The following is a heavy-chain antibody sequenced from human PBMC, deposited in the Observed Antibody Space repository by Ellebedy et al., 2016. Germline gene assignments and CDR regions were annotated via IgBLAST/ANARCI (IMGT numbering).Heavy chain of an antibody. J-gene: IGHJ4*02. D-gene: IGHD4-17*01. CDR3: ARGSTVTTYFDY. CDR2: IYYSGGT. CDR1: GGSISSYY. V-gene: IGHV4-59*01. Sequence: SETLSLXXTVSGGSISSYYWSWIRQPPGKGLEWIGYIYYSGGTNYNPSLKSRVTISVDTSKNQFSLKLSSVTAADTAVYYCARGSTVTTYFDYWGQGTLVTVSS.